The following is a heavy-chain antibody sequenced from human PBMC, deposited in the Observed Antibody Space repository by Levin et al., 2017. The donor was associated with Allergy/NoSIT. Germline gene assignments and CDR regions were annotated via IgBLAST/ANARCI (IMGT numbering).Heavy chain of an antibody. D-gene: IGHD3-22*01. CDR3: ASLGGASDYDSSGYFRETFDY. Sequence: GGSLRLSCAASGFTFSSYAMHWVRQAPGKGLEWVAVISYDGSNKYYADSVKGRFTISRDNSKNTLYLQMNSLRAEDTAVYYCASLGGASDYDSSGYFRETFDYWGQGTLVTVSS. CDR1: GFTFSSYA. CDR2: ISYDGSNK. V-gene: IGHV3-30-3*01. J-gene: IGHJ4*02.